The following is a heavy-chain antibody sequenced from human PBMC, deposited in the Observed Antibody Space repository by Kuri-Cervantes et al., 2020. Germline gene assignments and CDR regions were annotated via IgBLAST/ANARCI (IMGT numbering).Heavy chain of an antibody. CDR2: IKQDGSEK. Sequence: GESLKISCAASGFTFSSYWMSWVRQAPGKGLEWVANIKQDGSEKYYVDSVKGRFTISRDNAKNTLYLQMNSLRAEDTAVYYCARAVGATALDYWGQGTLVTVSS. CDR3: ARAVGATALDY. J-gene: IGHJ4*02. D-gene: IGHD1-26*01. CDR1: GFTFSSYW. V-gene: IGHV3-7*01.